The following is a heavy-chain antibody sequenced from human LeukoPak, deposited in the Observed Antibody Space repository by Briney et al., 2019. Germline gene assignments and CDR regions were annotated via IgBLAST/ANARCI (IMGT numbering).Heavy chain of an antibody. V-gene: IGHV3-69-1*02. J-gene: IGHJ4*02. D-gene: IGHD3-22*01. CDR3: ARDQTYYYDSSGYYLRFDY. CDR1: GFTFSDYY. CDR2: ISSSSTI. Sequence: GGSLRLSCAASGFTFSDYYMNWVRQAPGKGLEWVSSISSSSTIYYADSVKGRFTISRDNAKNSLYLQMNSLRAEDTAVYYCARDQTYYYDSSGYYLRFDYWGQGTLVTVSS.